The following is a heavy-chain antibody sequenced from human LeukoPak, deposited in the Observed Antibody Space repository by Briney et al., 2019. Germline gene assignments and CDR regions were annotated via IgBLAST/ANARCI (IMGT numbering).Heavy chain of an antibody. CDR1: GFTFSSYA. J-gene: IGHJ4*02. Sequence: PGGSLRLSCAASGFTFSSYAMSWVRQAPGKGLEWVSTISGSGGSTYYADSAKGRFTISRDNSKNTLYLQMNSLRAEDTAVYYCAKESSGSGWFDYWGQGTLVTVSS. CDR2: ISGSGGST. D-gene: IGHD6-25*01. V-gene: IGHV3-23*01. CDR3: AKESSGSGWFDY.